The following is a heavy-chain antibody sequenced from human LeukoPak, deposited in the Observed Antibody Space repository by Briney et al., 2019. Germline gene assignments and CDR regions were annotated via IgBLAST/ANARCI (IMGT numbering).Heavy chain of an antibody. J-gene: IGHJ4*02. CDR2: IYYSGST. D-gene: IGHD5-12*01. V-gene: IGHV4-59*01. CDR3: ARVNRKVATNYYFDY. CDR1: GGSISSYY. Sequence: SETLSLTCTVSGGSISSYYWSWIRQPPGKGLEWIGYIYYSGSTNYNPSLKSRVTISVDTSKNQFSLKLSSVTATDTAVYYCARVNRKVATNYYFDYWGQGTLVTVSS.